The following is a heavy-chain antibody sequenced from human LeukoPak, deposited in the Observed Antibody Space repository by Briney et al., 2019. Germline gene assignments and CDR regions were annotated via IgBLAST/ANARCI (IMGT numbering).Heavy chain of an antibody. CDR1: GGSISSYY. CDR2: IYYSGST. CDR3: ARDGYSSSSSDAFDI. J-gene: IGHJ3*02. Sequence: SETLSLTCTVFGGSISSYYWSWIRQPPGKGLEWIGYIYYSGSTNYNPSLKSRVTISVDTSKNQFSLKLSSVTAADTAVYYCARDGYSSSSSDAFDIWGQGTMVTVSS. V-gene: IGHV4-59*01. D-gene: IGHD6-6*01.